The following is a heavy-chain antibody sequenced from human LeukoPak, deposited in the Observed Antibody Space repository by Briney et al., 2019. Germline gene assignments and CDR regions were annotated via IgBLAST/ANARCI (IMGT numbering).Heavy chain of an antibody. CDR3: ARHSIVVVVAAQKSNWFDP. V-gene: IGHV4-34*01. CDR1: GGSFSGYY. CDR2: INHSGST. J-gene: IGHJ5*02. D-gene: IGHD2-15*01. Sequence: SETLSLTCAVYGGSFSGYYWSWIRQPPGKGLEWIGEINHSGSTNYNPSLKSRVTISVDTSKNQFSLKLSSVTAADTAVYYCARHSIVVVVAAQKSNWFDPWGQGTLVTVSS.